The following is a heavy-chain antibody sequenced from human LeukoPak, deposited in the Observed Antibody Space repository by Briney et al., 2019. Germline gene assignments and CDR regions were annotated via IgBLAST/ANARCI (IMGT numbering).Heavy chain of an antibody. D-gene: IGHD3-22*01. CDR1: GGSISSGGYY. CDR3: ARADPYYYDSSGYPRAAFDI. J-gene: IGHJ3*02. Sequence: PSETLSLTCTVSGGSISSGGYYWSWIRQHPGKGLEWIGYIYYSGSTYYNPSLKSRVTIPVDTSKNQFSLKLSSVTAADTAVYYCARADPYYYDSSGYPRAAFDIWGQGTMVTVSS. V-gene: IGHV4-31*03. CDR2: IYYSGST.